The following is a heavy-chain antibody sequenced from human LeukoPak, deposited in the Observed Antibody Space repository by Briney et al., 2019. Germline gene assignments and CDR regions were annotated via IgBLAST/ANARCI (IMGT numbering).Heavy chain of an antibody. CDR1: GGSFSGSNYY. D-gene: IGHD5-24*01. Sequence: SETLSLTCTVSGGSFSGSNYYWGWIRQPPGKGLEWIGSIFYSGTTYYNPSLKSRVTIFVDTSKNQFSLKLTSVTAADTAVYYCARGLPHRDGYNYSDYWGQGTLVTVSS. J-gene: IGHJ4*02. V-gene: IGHV4-39*07. CDR2: IFYSGTT. CDR3: ARGLPHRDGYNYSDY.